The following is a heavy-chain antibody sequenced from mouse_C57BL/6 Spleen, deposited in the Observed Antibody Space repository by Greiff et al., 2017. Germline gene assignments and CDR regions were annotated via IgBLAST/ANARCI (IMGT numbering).Heavy chain of an antibody. J-gene: IGHJ4*01. CDR3: ARRDGNCAGAMDY. CDR1: GYTFTSYW. CDR2: IHPNSGST. V-gene: IGHV1-64*01. Sequence: VQLQQPGAELVKPGASVKLSCKASGYTFTSYWMHWVKQRPGQGLEWIGMIHPNSGSTNYNEKFKSKATLTVDKSSSTAYMQLSSLTSEDSAVYYCARRDGNCAGAMDYWGQGASVTGSS. D-gene: IGHD2-1*01.